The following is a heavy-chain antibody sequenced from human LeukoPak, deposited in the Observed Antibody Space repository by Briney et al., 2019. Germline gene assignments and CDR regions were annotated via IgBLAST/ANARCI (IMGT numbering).Heavy chain of an antibody. CDR1: GFTFSSYE. Sequence: GGSLRLSWAASGFTFSSYEMNWVRPAPGKGLEWVSYISSSGSTIYYADSVKGRFTISRENAKNTLYLQMNSLRAEDTAVYYCAELGITMIGGVWGKGTTVTISS. J-gene: IGHJ6*04. V-gene: IGHV3-48*03. CDR3: AELGITMIGGV. CDR2: ISSSGSTI. D-gene: IGHD3-10*02.